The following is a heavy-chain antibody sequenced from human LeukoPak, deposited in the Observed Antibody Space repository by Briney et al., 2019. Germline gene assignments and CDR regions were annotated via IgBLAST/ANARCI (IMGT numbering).Heavy chain of an antibody. J-gene: IGHJ4*02. CDR1: GGSISSYY. Sequence: SETLSLTCTVSGGSISSYYWSWIRQPPGKGLEWIGYIYYSGSTNYNPSLKSRVTISVDTSKNQFSLKLTSVTAADTAVYYCARGLGYSDFDYWGQGTLVTVSS. D-gene: IGHD5-18*01. CDR3: ARGLGYSDFDY. CDR2: IYYSGST. V-gene: IGHV4-59*12.